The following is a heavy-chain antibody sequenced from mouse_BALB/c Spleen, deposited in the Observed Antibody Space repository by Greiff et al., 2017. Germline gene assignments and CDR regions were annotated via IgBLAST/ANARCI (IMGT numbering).Heavy chain of an antibody. CDR2: INPSTGYT. D-gene: IGHD2-3*01. V-gene: IGHV1-7*01. CDR1: GYTFTSYW. CDR3: AKAYDGYPWVAY. J-gene: IGHJ3*01. Sequence: QVQLKESGAELAKPGASVKMSCKASGYTFTSYWMHWVKQRPGQGLEWIGYINPSTGYTEYNQKFKDKATLTADKSSSTAYMQLSSLTSEDSAVYYCAKAYDGYPWVAYWGQGTLVTVSA.